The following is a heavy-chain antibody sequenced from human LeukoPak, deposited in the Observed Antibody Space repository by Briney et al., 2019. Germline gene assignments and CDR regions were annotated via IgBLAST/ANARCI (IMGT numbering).Heavy chain of an antibody. J-gene: IGHJ3*02. V-gene: IGHV3-21*01. CDR2: ISSSSSYI. CDR3: AREKLRDGAFDI. D-gene: IGHD5-24*01. Sequence: PGGSLRLSCAASGFTFSSYSMNWVRQAPGKGLEWVSSISSSSSYIYYADSVKGRFTISGDNAKNSLYLQMNSLRAEDTAVYYCAREKLRDGAFDIWGQGTMVTVSS. CDR1: GFTFSSYS.